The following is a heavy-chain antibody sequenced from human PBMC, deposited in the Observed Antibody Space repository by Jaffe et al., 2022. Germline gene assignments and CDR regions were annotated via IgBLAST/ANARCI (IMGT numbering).Heavy chain of an antibody. CDR1: GGSISSYY. CDR2: IYYSGST. V-gene: IGHV4-59*01. Sequence: QVQLQESGPGLVKPSETLSLTCTVSGGSISSYYWSWIRQPPGKGLEWIGYIYYSGSTNYNPSLKSRVTISVDTSKNQFSLKLSSVTAADTAVYYCARGGEVATIFYGYWGQGTLVTVSS. J-gene: IGHJ4*02. D-gene: IGHD5-12*01. CDR3: ARGGEVATIFYGY.